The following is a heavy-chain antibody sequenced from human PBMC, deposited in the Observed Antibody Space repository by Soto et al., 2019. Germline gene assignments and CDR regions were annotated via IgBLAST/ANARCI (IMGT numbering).Heavy chain of an antibody. CDR2: VYATGTS. J-gene: IGHJ5*02. D-gene: IGHD4-17*01. V-gene: IGHV4-4*07. CDR1: SCSRGKFY. CDR3: VRDGSKTLRDCFDP. Sequence: AETLSRTCSVSSCSRGKFYWSWIRKTAGKGLEWMGRVYATGTSDYNPSLRSRIAMSVDISKKTFSLRLRSVTAADTGVYYCVRDGSKTLRDCFDPWGQGILVTVSS.